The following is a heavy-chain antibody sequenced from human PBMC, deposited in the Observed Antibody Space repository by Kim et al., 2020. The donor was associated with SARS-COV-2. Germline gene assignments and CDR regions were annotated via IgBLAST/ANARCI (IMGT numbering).Heavy chain of an antibody. D-gene: IGHD6-19*01. J-gene: IGHJ4*02. CDR2: IYSGGSST. CDR3: ASVVMFVAGSVHPYYFDY. V-gene: IGHV3-23*03. Sequence: GGSLRLSCAASGFTFSSYAMSWVRQAPGKGLEWVSLIYSGGSSTYYADSVKGRFTISRDNSKNTLYLQMNSLRAEDTAVYYCASVVMFVAGSVHPYYFDYWGQGTLVTVSS. CDR1: GFTFSSYA.